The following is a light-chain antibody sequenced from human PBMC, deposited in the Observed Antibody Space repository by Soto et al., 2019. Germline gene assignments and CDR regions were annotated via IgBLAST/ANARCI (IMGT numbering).Light chain of an antibody. CDR2: GAS. J-gene: IGKJ1*01. CDR1: QSVSSSY. Sequence: EIVMTQPTATLSVVPGERATLSCRASQSVSSSYLAWYQQKPGQAPRLLIYGASSRATGIPDRFSGSVSATDFTRTISRLEPEEFAVYYCQQSGSSPPTWAFCQGTKVDI. V-gene: IGKV3-20*01. CDR3: QQSGSSPPTWA.